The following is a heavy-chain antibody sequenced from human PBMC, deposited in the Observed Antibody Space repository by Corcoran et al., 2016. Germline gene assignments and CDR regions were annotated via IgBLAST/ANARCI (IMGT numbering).Heavy chain of an antibody. V-gene: IGHV3-73*02. Sequence: EVQLVESGGDLVQPGGSLKLSCAASGFTFSDSAIHWVRQASGKGLEWVGRIRSKANNYATMFAASVRGRFTISGDESKNMAYLQRNSLEIEDTAVYYCSSGIVWYGMDVWGQGTTVTVSS. CDR2: IRSKANNYAT. D-gene: IGHD2-21*01. J-gene: IGHJ6*02. CDR1: GFTFSDSA. CDR3: SSGIVWYGMDV.